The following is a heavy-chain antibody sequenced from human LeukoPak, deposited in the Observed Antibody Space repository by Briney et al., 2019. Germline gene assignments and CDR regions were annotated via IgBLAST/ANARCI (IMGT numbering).Heavy chain of an antibody. CDR2: ISSSSYI. Sequence: GGSLRLSCAASGFTFSSYSMNWVRQAPGKGLEWVSSISSSSYIYYADSVKGRFTISRDNAKNSLYLQMNSLRAEDTAVYYCARDTYYDILTGYRSPFDYWGQGTLVTVSS. V-gene: IGHV3-21*01. CDR3: ARDTYYDILTGYRSPFDY. D-gene: IGHD3-9*01. J-gene: IGHJ4*02. CDR1: GFTFSSYS.